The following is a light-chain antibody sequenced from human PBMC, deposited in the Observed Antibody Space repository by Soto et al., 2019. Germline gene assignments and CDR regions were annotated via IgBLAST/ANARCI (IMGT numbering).Light chain of an antibody. Sequence: QSVLTQPASVSGSLGQSITISCTGTSSDVGGYNYVSWYQQHPGKAPTLMIYEVNNRPSGVCNRFSGSKSGNTASLTISGLQAEDEAEYYCSSYTSSSTLCVFGTGTKVTVL. CDR1: SSDVGGYNY. CDR3: SSYTSSSTLCV. J-gene: IGLJ1*01. CDR2: EVN. V-gene: IGLV2-14*01.